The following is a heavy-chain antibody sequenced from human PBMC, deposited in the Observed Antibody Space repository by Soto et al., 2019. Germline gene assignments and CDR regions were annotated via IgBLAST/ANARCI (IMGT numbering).Heavy chain of an antibody. CDR2: SNEGSGNT. D-gene: IGHD2-15*01. Sequence: QVQLVQSGPEVKRPGASVRISCRTAGYSFRNYAIHWVRQAPGQKLEWMGWSNEGSGNTRYSQKFQGRMSIARDTSARTSYLHLRRLTAEETAVHFCGRGDRIISRSDILDYWGPGTLVTASS. V-gene: IGHV1-3*01. CDR3: GRGDRIISRSDILDY. CDR1: GYSFRNYA. J-gene: IGHJ4*02.